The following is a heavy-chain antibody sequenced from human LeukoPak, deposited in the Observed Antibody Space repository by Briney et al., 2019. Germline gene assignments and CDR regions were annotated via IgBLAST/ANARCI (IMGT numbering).Heavy chain of an antibody. J-gene: IGHJ4*02. CDR3: ARIASGSYSDY. Sequence: SETLSLTCAVYGGSFNGYYWSWIRQPPGKGLEWIGEINHSGSTNYNPSLKSRVTISVDTSKNQFSLKLSSVTAADTAVYYCARIASGSYSDYWGQGTLVTVSS. CDR2: INHSGST. D-gene: IGHD1-26*01. V-gene: IGHV4-34*01. CDR1: GGSFNGYY.